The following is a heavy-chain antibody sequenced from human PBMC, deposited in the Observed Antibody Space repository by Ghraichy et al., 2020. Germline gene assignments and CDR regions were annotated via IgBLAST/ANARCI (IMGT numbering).Heavy chain of an antibody. V-gene: IGHV3-23*01. CDR3: AKTFAYHYDSSGYYLDY. D-gene: IGHD3-22*01. Sequence: SLNISCAASGFTFSTYAMSWVRQAPGKGLEWVSAISDTGGSTYYADSVKGRFTISRDNSKNTLYLQMNSLRAEDTAVYYCAKTFAYHYDSSGYYLDYWGQGTLVTVSS. CDR2: ISDTGGST. J-gene: IGHJ4*02. CDR1: GFTFSTYA.